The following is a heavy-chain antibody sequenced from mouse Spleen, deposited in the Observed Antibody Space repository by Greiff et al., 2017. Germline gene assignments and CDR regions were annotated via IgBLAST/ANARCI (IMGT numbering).Heavy chain of an antibody. J-gene: IGHJ2*01. D-gene: IGHD4-1*01. CDR2: ILPGSGMT. CDR3: ARDWDVDY. V-gene: IGHV1-9*01. CDR1: GYPFSSYW. Sequence: VKLVESGAELMKPGASVKISCKATGYPFSSYWIEWVKPRPGHGLEWIGEILPGSGMTNYNEKFKGKATFTADTSSNTAYMQLSSLTSEDSAVYYCARDWDVDYWGQGTTLTVSS.